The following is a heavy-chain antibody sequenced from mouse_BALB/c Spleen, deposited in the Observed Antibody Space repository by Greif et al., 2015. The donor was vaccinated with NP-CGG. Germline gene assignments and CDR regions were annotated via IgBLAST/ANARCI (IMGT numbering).Heavy chain of an antibody. CDR1: GFNIKDYY. Sequence: EVQLQQSGAELVRSGASVKLSCTASGFNIKDYYMHWVKQRPEQGLEWIGWIDPENGDTEYAPKFQGKATMTADTSSNTAYLQLSSLTSEDTAVYYCNGYYYGSSYLAWFAYWGQGTLVTVSA. J-gene: IGHJ3*01. CDR3: NGYYYGSSYLAWFAY. V-gene: IGHV14-4*02. D-gene: IGHD1-1*01. CDR2: IDPENGDT.